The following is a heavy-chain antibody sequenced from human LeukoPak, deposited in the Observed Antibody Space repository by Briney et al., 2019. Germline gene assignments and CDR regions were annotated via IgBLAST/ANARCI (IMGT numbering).Heavy chain of an antibody. J-gene: IGHJ3*02. Sequence: PSQTLSLTCTVSGGSISSGDYYWSWIRQPPGKGLEWIGYIYYSRSTYYNPSLKSRVTISVDTSKNQFSLKLSSVTAADTAVYYCARGRGCSGGSCPDAFDIWGQGTMVTVSS. CDR3: ARGRGCSGGSCPDAFDI. CDR2: IYYSRST. CDR1: GGSISSGDYY. V-gene: IGHV4-30-4*01. D-gene: IGHD2-15*01.